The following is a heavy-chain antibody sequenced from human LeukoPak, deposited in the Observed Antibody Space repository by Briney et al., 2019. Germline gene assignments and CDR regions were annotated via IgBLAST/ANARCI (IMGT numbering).Heavy chain of an antibody. CDR1: GFTFRNYV. Sequence: GGSLRLSCAASGFTFRNYVIHWVRQAPGEGLEWVAVTSSDLNVKLYADSVKGRFTISRDNSRSTLYLQMNSLRPEDTAIYYCAREGYYGSGSPPSLYFDYWGQGTLITVSS. J-gene: IGHJ4*02. V-gene: IGHV3-30-3*01. CDR2: TSSDLNVK. D-gene: IGHD3-10*01. CDR3: AREGYYGSGSPPSLYFDY.